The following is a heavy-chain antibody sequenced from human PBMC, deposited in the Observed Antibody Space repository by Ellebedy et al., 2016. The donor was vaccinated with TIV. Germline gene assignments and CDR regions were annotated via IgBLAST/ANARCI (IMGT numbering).Heavy chain of an antibody. CDR3: AREQQLVLGYYYYGMDV. CDR2: ISYSGST. V-gene: IGHV4-39*07. D-gene: IGHD6-13*01. J-gene: IGHJ6*02. Sequence: SETLSLXXTVSGGSISSSTYSWGWIRQPPGKGLEWIGTISYSGSTYYIPSLKSRVTISVDTSKNQFSLKLSSVTAAETAVYYCAREQQLVLGYYYYGMDVWGQGTTVTVSS. CDR1: GGSISSSTYS.